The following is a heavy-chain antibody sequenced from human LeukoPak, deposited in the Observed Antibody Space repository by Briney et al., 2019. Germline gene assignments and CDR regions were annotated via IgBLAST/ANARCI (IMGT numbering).Heavy chain of an antibody. CDR2: IYYSGST. J-gene: IGHJ5*02. Sequence: SVTLSLTCTVSGGSISSYYWSWIRQPPGKGLEWIAYIYYSGSTNYNPSLKSRVTISVDTSKNQFSLKLSSVTAADTAVYYCARDRGRSARGRWFDPWGQGTLVTVSS. CDR3: ARDRGRSARGRWFDP. V-gene: IGHV4-59*01. D-gene: IGHD3-3*01. CDR1: GGSISSYY.